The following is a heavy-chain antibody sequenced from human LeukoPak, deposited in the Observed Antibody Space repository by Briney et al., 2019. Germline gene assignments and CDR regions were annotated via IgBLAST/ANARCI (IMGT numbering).Heavy chain of an antibody. V-gene: IGHV1-2*02. CDR2: INPNSGGT. CDR1: GYTFTGYY. D-gene: IGHD4-17*01. Sequence: ASVKVSCKASGYTFTGYYMHWVRQAPGQGLEWMGWINPNSGGTNYAQKFQGRVTMTRGTSISTAYMELSRLRSDDTAVYYCARDLRPSVTTYYYYYGMDVWGQGTTVTVSS. J-gene: IGHJ6*02. CDR3: ARDLRPSVTTYYYYYGMDV.